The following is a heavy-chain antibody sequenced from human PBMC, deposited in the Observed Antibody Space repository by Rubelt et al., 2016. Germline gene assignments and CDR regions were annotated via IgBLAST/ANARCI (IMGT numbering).Heavy chain of an antibody. D-gene: IGHD6-13*01. CDR3: AKVRSSWYPDY. V-gene: IGHV3-21*04. Sequence: SMNWVRQAPGKGLEWVSSISSSSSYIYYADSVKGRFTISRDNSKNTLYLQMNSLRAEDTAVYYCAKVRSSWYPDYWGQGTLVTVSS. CDR2: ISSSSSYI. CDR1: S. J-gene: IGHJ4*02.